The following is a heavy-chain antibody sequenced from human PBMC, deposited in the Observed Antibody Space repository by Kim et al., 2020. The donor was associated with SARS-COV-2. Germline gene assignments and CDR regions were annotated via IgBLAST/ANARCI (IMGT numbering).Heavy chain of an antibody. CDR1: GYTLTELS. CDR2: FDPEDGET. CDR3: ATVGYYGSGSYGAHGMDV. D-gene: IGHD3-10*01. V-gene: IGHV1-24*01. Sequence: ASVKVSCKVSGYTLTELSMHWVRQAPGKGLEWMGGFDPEDGETIYARKFQGRVTMTEDTSTDTAYMELSSLRSEDTAVYYCATVGYYGSGSYGAHGMDVWGQGTTVTVSS. J-gene: IGHJ6*02.